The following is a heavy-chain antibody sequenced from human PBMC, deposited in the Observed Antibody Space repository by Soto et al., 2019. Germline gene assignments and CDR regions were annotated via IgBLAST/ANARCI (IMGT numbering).Heavy chain of an antibody. J-gene: IGHJ6*02. CDR2: IKQDGSEQ. CDR3: ARGAV. Sequence: EVQLVESGGGWVQPGGSLRLSCAASGFTFSGYWMSWVRQAPGKGLEWVANIKQDGSEQFYVDSVKGRFTISRDNAQYSLYLHMNSLRADDTAVYYCARGAVWGQGTTVSVSS. CDR1: GFTFSGYW. V-gene: IGHV3-7*05.